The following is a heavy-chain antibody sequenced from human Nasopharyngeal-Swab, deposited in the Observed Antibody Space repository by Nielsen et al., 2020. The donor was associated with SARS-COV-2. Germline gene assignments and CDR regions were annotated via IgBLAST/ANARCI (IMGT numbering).Heavy chain of an antibody. Sequence: GGSLRLSCAASGFTVSSNYMNWVRQPPGKGLEWISVLYSGGNTYYAGSVKGRFTISRDNSKSTLYLQMNNLRAEDTAVCYCARSRNYYYYMDVWGKGTTVTVSS. J-gene: IGHJ6*03. CDR1: GFTVSSNY. CDR2: LYSGGNT. V-gene: IGHV3-66*01. CDR3: ARSRNYYYYMDV.